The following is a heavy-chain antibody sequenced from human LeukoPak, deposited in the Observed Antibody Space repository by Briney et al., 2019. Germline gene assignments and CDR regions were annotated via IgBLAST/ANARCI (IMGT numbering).Heavy chain of an antibody. D-gene: IGHD3-10*01. CDR2: INPSGGST. V-gene: IGHV1-46*01. CDR1: GDTFTSYY. J-gene: IGHJ6*02. CDR3: ARDSVMTPIYYYGSGSYPDV. Sequence: ASVKVSCKASGDTFTSYYMHWVRQAPGQGLEWMGIINPSGGSTSYAQKFQGRVTMTRDTSTSTVYMELSSLRSEDTAVYYCARDSVMTPIYYYGSGSYPDVWGQGTTVTVSS.